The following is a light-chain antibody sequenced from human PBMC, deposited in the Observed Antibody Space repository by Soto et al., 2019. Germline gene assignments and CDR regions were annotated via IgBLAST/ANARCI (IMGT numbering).Light chain of an antibody. V-gene: IGLV2-14*01. J-gene: IGLJ1*01. CDR2: EVS. CDR1: SSDVGGYNY. CDR3: SSYTSSSTLVV. Sequence: QSALTQPASVSGSPGKSITIAFTGTSSDVGGYNYVSWYQQHPGKAPKLMIYEVSNRPSGVSNRFSGSKSGNTASLTISGLQAEDEADYYCSSYTSSSTLVVFGTGTKVTVL.